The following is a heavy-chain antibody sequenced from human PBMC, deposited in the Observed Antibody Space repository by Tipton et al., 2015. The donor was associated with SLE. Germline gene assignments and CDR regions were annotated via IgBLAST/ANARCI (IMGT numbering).Heavy chain of an antibody. CDR3: ARLEWELIDY. D-gene: IGHD1-26*01. Sequence: TLSLTCAVYGGSFSSYYWGWIRQPPGKGLEWIGSMYYSGSTYYNPSLKSRVTISVDTSKNQFSLKVRSVTAADTAVYYCARLEWELIDYWGQGTLVTVSS. CDR2: MYYSGST. V-gene: IGHV4-39*07. J-gene: IGHJ4*02. CDR1: GGSFSSYY.